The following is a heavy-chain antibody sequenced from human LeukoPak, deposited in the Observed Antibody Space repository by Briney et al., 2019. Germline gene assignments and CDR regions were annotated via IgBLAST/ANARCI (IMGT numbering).Heavy chain of an antibody. Sequence: SETLSLTCAVSGYSISSGYYWGWIRQPPGKGLEWIGSIYHSGSTYYNPSLKSRVTISVDTSKNQFSLKLSSVTAADTAVYYCAKASDYDSNNWFDPWGQGTLVTVSS. J-gene: IGHJ5*02. CDR1: GYSISSGYY. D-gene: IGHD3-22*01. CDR3: AKASDYDSNNWFDP. V-gene: IGHV4-38-2*01. CDR2: IYHSGST.